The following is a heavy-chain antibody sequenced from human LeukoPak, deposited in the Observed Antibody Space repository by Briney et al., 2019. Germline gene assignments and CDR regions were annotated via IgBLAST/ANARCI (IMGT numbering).Heavy chain of an antibody. V-gene: IGHV4-39*01. J-gene: IGHJ4*02. D-gene: IGHD4-17*01. CDR2: IYYSGSS. CDR3: ARGRSYGDLDY. Sequence: SETLSLTCTVSGGSISSSSYYWGWIRQSPGKGLEWIGNIYYSGSSSYNPSLKSRVTISVDTSKNQFSLKLSSVTAADTAVYYCARGRSYGDLDYWGQGTLVTVSS. CDR1: GGSISSSSYY.